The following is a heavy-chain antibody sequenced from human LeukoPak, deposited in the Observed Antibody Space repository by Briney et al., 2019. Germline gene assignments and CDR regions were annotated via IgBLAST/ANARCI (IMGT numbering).Heavy chain of an antibody. J-gene: IGHJ6*02. Sequence: ASVKVSCKASGYTFTSYAMHWVRQAPGQRLEWMGWINAGNGNTKYSQKFQGRVTITRDTSASTAYMELSSLRSEDTAVYYCARDDIYCSGGSRYLYYYYGMDVWGQGTTVTVSS. CDR3: ARDDIYCSGGSRYLYYYYGMDV. CDR2: INAGNGNT. V-gene: IGHV1-3*01. CDR1: GYTFTSYA. D-gene: IGHD2-15*01.